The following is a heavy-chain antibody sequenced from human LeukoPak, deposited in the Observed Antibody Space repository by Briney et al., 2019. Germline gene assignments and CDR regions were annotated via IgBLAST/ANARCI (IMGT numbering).Heavy chain of an antibody. Sequence: SETLSLTCTVSGGSISRYYWTWIRQPAGKGLEWIGRMHTSGSVNYNPSLKSRVTMSADTSKSQFSLNLNTVTAADTAVYYCARLPDPYGGDSKYYYYMDVWGKGTTVTVFS. CDR3: ARLPDPYGGDSKYYYYMDV. CDR2: MHTSGSV. CDR1: GGSISRYY. D-gene: IGHD4-23*01. J-gene: IGHJ6*03. V-gene: IGHV4-4*07.